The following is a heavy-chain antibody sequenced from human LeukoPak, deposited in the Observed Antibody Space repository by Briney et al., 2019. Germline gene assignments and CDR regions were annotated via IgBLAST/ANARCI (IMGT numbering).Heavy chain of an antibody. V-gene: IGHV4-39*01. CDR3: ARHRSGWLQSSFDY. CDR1: GGSISSSSSY. Sequence: SSETLSLTCSVSGGSISSSSSYWGWIRQPAGKGLEWIGSIYYSGSSFDNPALKSRVTISVDTSKNQFSLKLSSVTAADTAVYYCARHRSGWLQSSFDYWGQGTLVTVSS. D-gene: IGHD5-24*01. CDR2: IYYSGSS. J-gene: IGHJ4*02.